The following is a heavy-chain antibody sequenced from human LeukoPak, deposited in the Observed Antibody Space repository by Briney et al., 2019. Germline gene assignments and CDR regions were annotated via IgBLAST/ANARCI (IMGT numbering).Heavy chain of an antibody. J-gene: IGHJ4*02. V-gene: IGHV3-15*01. D-gene: IGHD6-19*01. CDR3: TTETYSSGWYDY. Sequence: PGGSLRLSCAASGFTFSNAWMSWVRQASGKGLEWVGRIKSKTDGGTTDYAAPVKGRFTISRDDSKNTLYLQMNSLKTEDTAVYYCTTETYSSGWYDYWGQGTLVTVSS. CDR2: IKSKTDGGTT. CDR1: GFTFSNAW.